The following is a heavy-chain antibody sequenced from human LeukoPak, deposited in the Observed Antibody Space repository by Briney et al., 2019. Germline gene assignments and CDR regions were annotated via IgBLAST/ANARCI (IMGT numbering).Heavy chain of an antibody. Sequence: GGSVKVSCKASGYTFTGYYMHWVRQAPGQGLEWMGRINPNSGGTNYAQKFQGRVTMTRDTSISTAYMELSRLRSDDTAVYYCAREDSSSSYDYWAREPWSPSPQ. J-gene: IGHJ4*02. D-gene: IGHD6-13*01. CDR3: AREDSSSSYDY. CDR2: INPNSGGT. V-gene: IGHV1-2*06. CDR1: GYTFTGYY.